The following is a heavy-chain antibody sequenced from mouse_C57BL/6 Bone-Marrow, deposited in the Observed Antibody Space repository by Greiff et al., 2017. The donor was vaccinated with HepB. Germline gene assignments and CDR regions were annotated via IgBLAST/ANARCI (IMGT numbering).Heavy chain of an antibody. CDR1: GYAFTNYL. CDR3: ARRGTTVGTL. D-gene: IGHD1-1*01. Sequence: QVQLQQSGAELVRPGTSVKVSCKASGYAFTNYLIEWVKQRPGQGLEWIGVINPGSGGTNYNEKFKGKATLTADKSSSTAYMQLSSLTSEDSAVYFCARRGTTVGTLWGQGTTLTVSS. V-gene: IGHV1-54*01. CDR2: INPGSGGT. J-gene: IGHJ2*01.